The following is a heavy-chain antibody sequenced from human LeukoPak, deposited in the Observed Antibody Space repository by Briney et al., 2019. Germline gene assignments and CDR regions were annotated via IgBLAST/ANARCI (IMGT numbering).Heavy chain of an antibody. Sequence: SETLSLTCAVSGGSISSGGYSWSWIRQPPGKGLEWIGYIYHSGSTYYNPSLKSRVTISVDRSKNQFSLKLSSVTAADTAVYYCARPLTYYYDSSGYFYWGQGTLVTVSS. V-gene: IGHV4-30-2*01. CDR2: IYHSGST. CDR1: GGSISSGGYS. D-gene: IGHD3-22*01. CDR3: ARPLTYYYDSSGYFY. J-gene: IGHJ4*02.